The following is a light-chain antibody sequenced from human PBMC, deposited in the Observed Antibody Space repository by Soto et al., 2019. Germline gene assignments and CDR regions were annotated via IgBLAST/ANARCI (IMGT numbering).Light chain of an antibody. CDR3: QQYNNWPQT. CDR2: GAS. V-gene: IGKV3-15*01. J-gene: IGKJ1*01. CDR1: QSVSSN. Sequence: EIVMTQSPATLSFSPGERATLSCRASQSVSSNLAWYQQKPCQAPRLLIYGASTRATGIPARFSGSGSGTEFTLTISSLQSEDFAVYYCQQYNNWPQTFGQGTKVDSK.